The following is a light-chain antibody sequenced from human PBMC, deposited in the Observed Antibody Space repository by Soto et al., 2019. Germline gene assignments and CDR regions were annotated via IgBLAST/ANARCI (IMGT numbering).Light chain of an antibody. V-gene: IGKV1-5*03. CDR2: KAS. CDR1: QSISSW. CDR3: QQYNDNWT. Sequence: DIQMTQSPSTLSASVGDRVTITCRASQSISSWLAWYQQKPGTAPNLLIYKASTLQSGVTSRFSGSGSVTEFTLTISSLQPDDSVTYYCQQYNDNWTFGQGPKVEIK. J-gene: IGKJ1*01.